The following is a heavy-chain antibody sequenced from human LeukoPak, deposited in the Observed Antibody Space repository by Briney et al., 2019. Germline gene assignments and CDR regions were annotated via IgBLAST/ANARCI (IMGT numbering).Heavy chain of an antibody. CDR2: IRYDGGNK. Sequence: PGGSLRLSCAASGFTFSSYGLHWVRQAPGKGLEWVAFIRYDGGNKDYADSVKGRFTISRDNSKNTLYLQMNSLRPEDTAVYYCARPQYSSSSTPDYWGQGTLVTVSS. V-gene: IGHV3-30*02. J-gene: IGHJ4*02. CDR3: ARPQYSSSSTPDY. CDR1: GFTFSSYG. D-gene: IGHD6-13*01.